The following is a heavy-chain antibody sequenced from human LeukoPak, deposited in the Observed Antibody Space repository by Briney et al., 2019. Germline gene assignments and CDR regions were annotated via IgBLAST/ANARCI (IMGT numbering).Heavy chain of an antibody. CDR2: INSDGSWT. J-gene: IGHJ4*02. D-gene: IGHD6-13*01. Sequence: SGGSLRLSCAASGNYWMHWVRQAPGKGLVWVSHINSDGSWTSYADSVKGRFTISKDNAKNTVYLQMNSLRAEDTAVYYCAKSYSSSWYYFDYWGQGTLVTVSS. CDR1: GNYW. V-gene: IGHV3-74*01. CDR3: AKSYSSSWYYFDY.